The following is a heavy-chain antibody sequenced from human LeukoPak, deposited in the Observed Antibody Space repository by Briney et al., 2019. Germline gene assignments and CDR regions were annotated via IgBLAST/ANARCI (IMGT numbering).Heavy chain of an antibody. CDR1: GFTFSSYW. CDR2: INSDGSST. V-gene: IGHV3-74*01. D-gene: IGHD2-2*01. CDR3: ARAVVPAATHYFDY. Sequence: GGSLRLSCAASGFTFSSYWMHWVHQAPGKGLVWVSRINSDGSSTSYADSVKGRFTISRDNAKNTLYLQMNSLRAEDTAVYYCARAVVPAATHYFDYWGQGTLVTVSS. J-gene: IGHJ4*02.